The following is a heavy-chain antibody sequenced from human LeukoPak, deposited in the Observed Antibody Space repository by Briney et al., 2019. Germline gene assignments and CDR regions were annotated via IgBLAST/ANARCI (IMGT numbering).Heavy chain of an antibody. Sequence: QPGGSLRPSCAASGFTFNNYGMHWVRQAPGKGLEWVAFIRYNGNNQYYADSVKGRFTISRDNSKNTLYLQMNSLKGDDTAVYYCAKDSAFYYIDVWGKGTTVIISS. CDR2: IRYNGNNQ. V-gene: IGHV3-30*02. CDR1: GFTFNNYG. J-gene: IGHJ6*03. CDR3: AKDSAFYYIDV. D-gene: IGHD3-10*01.